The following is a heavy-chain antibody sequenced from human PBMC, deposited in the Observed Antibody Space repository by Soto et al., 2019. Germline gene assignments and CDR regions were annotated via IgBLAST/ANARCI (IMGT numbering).Heavy chain of an antibody. D-gene: IGHD1-7*01. J-gene: IGHJ6*03. CDR3: AGPESITGTPQEIITGMERHMDV. Sequence: SETLSLTCTVSGGSISSGGYYWSWIRQHPGKGLEWIGYIYYSGSTYYNPSLKSRVTISVDTSKNHFSLKLSSVTAADTAVYYCAGPESITGTPQEIITGMERHMDVWGKGTTVTVSS. CDR2: IYYSGST. V-gene: IGHV4-31*03. CDR1: GGSISSGGYY.